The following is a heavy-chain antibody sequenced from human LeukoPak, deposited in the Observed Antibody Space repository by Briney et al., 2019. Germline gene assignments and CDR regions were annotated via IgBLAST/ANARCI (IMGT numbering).Heavy chain of an antibody. J-gene: IGHJ6*02. CDR3: AKVDIVVPAHYYYYGMDV. CDR2: ISGSGGST. V-gene: IGHV3-23*01. CDR1: GFTFSSYA. Sequence: GGSLRLSCAASGFTFSSYAMSWVRQAPGKGLEWVSAISGSGGSTYYADSVKGRFTISRDNSKNTLYLQMNSLRAEDTAVYYCAKVDIVVPAHYYYYGMDVRGQGTTVTVSS. D-gene: IGHD2-2*01.